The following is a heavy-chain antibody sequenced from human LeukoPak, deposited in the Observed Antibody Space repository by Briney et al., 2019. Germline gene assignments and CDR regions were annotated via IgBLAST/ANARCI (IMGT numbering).Heavy chain of an antibody. V-gene: IGHV4-59*07. D-gene: IGHD3-22*01. CDR2: ISTGGDI. CDR1: AGSICNSY. J-gene: IGHJ5*02. CDR3: VRGPGRGYDLEP. Sequence: PSDTLSLTCAVSAGSICNSYCSWARQPPGKGLEFIGYISTGGDINYNPSLRSRATMSINTSNNQLSLTLTSVNTADTAVYFCVRGPGRGYDLEPWGQGSLVTVSS.